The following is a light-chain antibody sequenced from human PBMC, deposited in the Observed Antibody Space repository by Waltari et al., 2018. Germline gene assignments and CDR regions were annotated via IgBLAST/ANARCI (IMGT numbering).Light chain of an antibody. CDR1: QSVSSY. CDR2: DAS. CDR3: QQRSNWPLT. V-gene: IGKV3-11*01. Sequence: EIVLTQSPATLSLSPGERATLSCRASQSVSSYLAWYQQKPGQTPRLLIYDASNRATGIPARFSGSGSGTDFTLTINSLEPEDFAVYYCQQRSNWPLTFGPGTKVGIK. J-gene: IGKJ3*01.